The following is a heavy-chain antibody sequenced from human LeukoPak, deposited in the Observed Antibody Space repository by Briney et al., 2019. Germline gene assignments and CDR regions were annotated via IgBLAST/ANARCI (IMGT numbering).Heavy chain of an antibody. D-gene: IGHD6-13*01. Sequence: GGSLRLSCAASGFTFRTYAMSWVRQAPGKGLEWVSGISDSGDGTYYAESVKGRFTISRDNSKNTVFLQMNSLRADDTAKYYCAKDKAPGSWHGPSDFWGQGTLVTVSS. CDR3: AKDKAPGSWHGPSDF. CDR2: ISDSGDGT. J-gene: IGHJ4*02. V-gene: IGHV3-23*01. CDR1: GFTFRTYA.